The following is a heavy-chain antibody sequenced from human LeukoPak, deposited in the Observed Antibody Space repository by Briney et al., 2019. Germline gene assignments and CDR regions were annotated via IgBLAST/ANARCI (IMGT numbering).Heavy chain of an antibody. D-gene: IGHD3-10*01. Sequence: GASVKVSCKASGYTFNSYDISWVRQAPGQGLEWMAWISTYNGNTNYALKVQGRATMTTDTSTSTVYMELSSLRSEDTAVYYCARDHEYYYGSGSYYPGGCDYWGQGTLVTVSS. V-gene: IGHV1-18*01. J-gene: IGHJ4*02. CDR2: ISTYNGNT. CDR3: ARDHEYYYGSGSYYPGGCDY. CDR1: GYTFNSYD.